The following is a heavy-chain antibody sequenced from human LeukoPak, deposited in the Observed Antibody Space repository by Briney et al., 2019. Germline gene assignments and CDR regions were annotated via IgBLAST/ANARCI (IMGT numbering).Heavy chain of an antibody. CDR2: IIPILGIA. CDR1: GGTFSSHT. D-gene: IGHD6-19*01. Sequence: SVKVSCQASGGTFSSHTISWVRQAPGQGLEWMGRIIPILGIANYAQKFQGRVTITADKSTSTAYMELSSLRSEDTAVYYCAREPETPGIAVAGTDYWGQGILVTVSS. V-gene: IGHV1-69*04. J-gene: IGHJ4*02. CDR3: AREPETPGIAVAGTDY.